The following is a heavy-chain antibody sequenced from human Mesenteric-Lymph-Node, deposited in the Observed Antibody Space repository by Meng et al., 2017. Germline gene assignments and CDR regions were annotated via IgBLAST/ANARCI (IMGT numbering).Heavy chain of an antibody. CDR3: ARDPNHRYFDL. V-gene: IGHV3-23*01. J-gene: IGHJ2*01. Sequence: GESLKISCEASGFTFSDHYMDWVRQAPGKGLDWVSSISGSGVTTYYVDSVKGRFTISRDNSKNTLYLQMNSLRAEDTAVYYCARDPNHRYFDLWGRGTLVTVSS. CDR1: GFTFSDHY. CDR2: ISGSGVTT. D-gene: IGHD2-8*01.